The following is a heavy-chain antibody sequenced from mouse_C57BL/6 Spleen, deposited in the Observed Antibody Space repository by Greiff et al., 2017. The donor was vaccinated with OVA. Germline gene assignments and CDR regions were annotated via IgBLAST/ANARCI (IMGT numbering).Heavy chain of an antibody. J-gene: IGHJ1*03. CDR3: ASAFCGSSAYFDV. CDR2: IHPNSGST. Sequence: VQLVESGAELVKPGASVKLSCKASGYTFTSYWMPWVKQRPGQGLEWIGMIHPNSGSTKYNEKFKSKATLTVDKPSSTAYMQLSSLTSEDSAVYYCASAFCGSSAYFDVWGTGTTVTVSS. V-gene: IGHV1-64*01. D-gene: IGHD1-1*01. CDR1: GYTFTSYW.